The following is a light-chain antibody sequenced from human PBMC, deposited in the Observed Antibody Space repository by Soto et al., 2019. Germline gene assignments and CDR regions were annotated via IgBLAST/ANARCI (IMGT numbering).Light chain of an antibody. Sequence: IVLTQSPGTLSSSQGLRATLSCRAIQSVSSSDLAGYQQKPGQDPRLRLDGTSSRAPGIPDRFSGSGSGTDFTLTISRLEPEDFSVYYCQQYGSPRGITFGQGTRLEIK. CDR1: QSVSSSD. CDR3: QQYGSPRGIT. J-gene: IGKJ5*01. CDR2: GTS. V-gene: IGKV3-20*01.